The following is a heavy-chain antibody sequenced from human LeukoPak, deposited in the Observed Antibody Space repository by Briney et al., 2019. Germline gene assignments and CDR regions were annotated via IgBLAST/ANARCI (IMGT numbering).Heavy chain of an antibody. J-gene: IGHJ3*02. CDR2: IYYSGST. CDR3: ARDLGVMVRAFDI. V-gene: IGHV4-39*07. D-gene: IGHD5-18*01. CDR1: GGSISSRSSY. Sequence: KASETLSLTCTVSGGSISSRSSYWGWIRQPPGKGLEWIGSIYYSGSTSYNPSLKSRVTISVDTSKNQISLKLSSVTAADTAVYYCARDLGVMVRAFDIWGQGTMVTVSS.